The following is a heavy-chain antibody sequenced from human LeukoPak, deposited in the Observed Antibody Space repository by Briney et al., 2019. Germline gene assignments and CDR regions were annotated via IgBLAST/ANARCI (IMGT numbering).Heavy chain of an antibody. CDR3: ARDSTYYYFDY. J-gene: IGHJ4*02. V-gene: IGHV3-53*01. CDR1: GFAVSSNH. Sequence: GGSLRLSCAASGFAVSSNHMNWVRQAPAKGPEWVSIIYSAGTTYHYADSVKGRFTISRDTSKNTVYLQMSSLRDEDTAIYYCARDSTYYYFDYWGQGTLVTVSS. D-gene: IGHD1-26*01. CDR2: IYSAGTT.